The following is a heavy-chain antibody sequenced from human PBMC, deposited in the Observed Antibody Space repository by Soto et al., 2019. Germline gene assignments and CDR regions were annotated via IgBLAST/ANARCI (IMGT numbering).Heavy chain of an antibody. CDR3: VRDSGAKLSSS. D-gene: IGHD6-13*01. J-gene: IGHJ4*02. CDR1: GGTFSSYR. Sequence: ASVKVSCKASGGTFSSYRINWVRQAPGQGLEWVGGIVPIYRTADYAQKFQGRVTITADESARTSYMELRSLKSQDTAVYYCVRDSGAKLSSSWGRGTLVTVSS. CDR2: IVPIYRTA. V-gene: IGHV1-69*13.